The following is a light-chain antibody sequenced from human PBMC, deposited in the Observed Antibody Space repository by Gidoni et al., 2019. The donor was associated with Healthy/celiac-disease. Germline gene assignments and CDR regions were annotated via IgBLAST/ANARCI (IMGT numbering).Light chain of an antibody. V-gene: IGKV1-39*01. J-gene: IGKJ1*01. CDR3: QQSYSTSWT. CDR2: AAS. CDR1: QSISSY. Sequence: DIQMTQSPSSLSASVGDRVTITCRASQSISSYFNGYQQKPGKAPKLLIYAASSLQSGVPSRFSVSGSGTYFTLTISSLQPEDFATYYCQQSYSTSWTFGQGTKVEIK.